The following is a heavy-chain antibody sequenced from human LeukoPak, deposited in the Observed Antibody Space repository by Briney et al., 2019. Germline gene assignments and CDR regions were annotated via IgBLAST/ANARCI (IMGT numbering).Heavy chain of an antibody. D-gene: IGHD3-10*01. CDR3: ARDRGYYGSGARDAFDI. Sequence: ASVKVSCKASGYTFTSYAMHWVRQAPGQRLEWMGWINAGNGNTKYSQKFQGRVTITRDTSASTAYMELSSLRSEDTAVYYCARDRGYYGSGARDAFDIWGQGTMVTVSS. CDR1: GYTFTSYA. J-gene: IGHJ3*02. V-gene: IGHV1-3*01. CDR2: INAGNGNT.